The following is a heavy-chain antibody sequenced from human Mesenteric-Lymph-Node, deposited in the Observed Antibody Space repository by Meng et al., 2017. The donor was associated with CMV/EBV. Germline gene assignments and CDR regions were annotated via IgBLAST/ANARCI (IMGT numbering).Heavy chain of an antibody. D-gene: IGHD3-9*01. CDR1: EITFSSYG. J-gene: IGHJ6*02. CDR3: AKQLYDILTGYYHYGMDV. V-gene: IGHV3-23*01. CDR2: ITGSGRDT. Sequence: GGPLRLSCAAAEITFSSYGMNWVRQAPGKGLEWVSSITGSGRDTYYADSVKGRFTISRDNSKNTLYLQMNSLRVEDTAVYYCAKQLYDILTGYYHYGMDVWGQGTTVTVSS.